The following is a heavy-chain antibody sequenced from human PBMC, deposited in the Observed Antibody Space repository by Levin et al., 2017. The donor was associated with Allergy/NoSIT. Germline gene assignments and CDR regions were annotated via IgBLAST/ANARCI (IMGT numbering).Heavy chain of an antibody. D-gene: IGHD2-8*02. CDR2: INPNTGDA. J-gene: IGHJ5*02. V-gene: IGHV1-2*06. Sequence: ASVKVSCKASGYTFTGYFMHWLRQAPGQGLEWMGRINPNTGDATYAQKFQGRVTMTRDTSISTAYMELSRLRSDDAAIYYCARNGYVLAATNNWFDPWGQGSRVTVSS. CDR3: ARNGYVLAATNNWFDP. CDR1: GYTFTGYF.